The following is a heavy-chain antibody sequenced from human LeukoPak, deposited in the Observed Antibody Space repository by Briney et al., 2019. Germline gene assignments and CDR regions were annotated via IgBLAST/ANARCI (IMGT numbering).Heavy chain of an antibody. J-gene: IGHJ4*02. V-gene: IGHV3-74*01. Sequence: GGSLRLSCAVSGFTVSNYWMHWVRQAPGKGLVWVSRINSDGSSTNYADSVKGRFTISRDNTKNTLYLQMNSLSAEDTAVYFCTRVGRPIYDYWGQGTLVTVSS. D-gene: IGHD3-10*01. CDR3: TRVGRPIYDY. CDR2: INSDGSST. CDR1: GFTVSNYW.